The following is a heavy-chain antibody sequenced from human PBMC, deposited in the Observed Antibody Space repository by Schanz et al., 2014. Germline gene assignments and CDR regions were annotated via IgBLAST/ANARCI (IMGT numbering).Heavy chain of an antibody. D-gene: IGHD1-1*01. CDR3: ARDTTWRLDL. CDR2: VFPNGIT. J-gene: IGHJ2*01. CDR1: GGSIRSGTYY. V-gene: IGHV4-61*02. Sequence: QVQLQESGPGLVKPSQTLSLTCTVSGGSIRSGTYYWSWIRQPAGKALEWVGRVFPNGITNYNPPRKDRSTISPDISLNQSPFPVPALTAADTAVYYCARDTTWRLDLWGRGTLVTVSS.